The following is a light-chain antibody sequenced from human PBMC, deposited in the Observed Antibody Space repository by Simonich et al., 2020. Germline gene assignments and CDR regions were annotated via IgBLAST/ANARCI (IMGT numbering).Light chain of an antibody. CDR2: GAS. J-gene: IGKJ1*01. CDR1: QSVLYSSKNKNY. Sequence: EIVMTQSPDSLAVSLGERATINCKSSQSVLYSSKNKNYLAWYQQKPGQPPKLLIYGASTRESGVPGRFSGSGSGTDCTRTISSLQAEDVAVYYCQQYYSTPWTFGQGTKVEIK. V-gene: IGKV4-1*01. CDR3: QQYYSTPWT.